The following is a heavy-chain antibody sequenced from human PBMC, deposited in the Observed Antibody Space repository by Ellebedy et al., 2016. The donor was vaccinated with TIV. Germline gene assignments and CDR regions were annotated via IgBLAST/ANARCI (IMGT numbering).Heavy chain of an antibody. D-gene: IGHD3-16*01. Sequence: GGSLRLSXAASGFTFGHYWMTWVRQAPGKGLEWVANIKRDGSEKYYVDSVKGRFTISRDNAKNSLYLQMNSLRAEDTAVYYCARVPLGEVFFDYWGQGTLVTVSS. V-gene: IGHV3-7*04. J-gene: IGHJ4*02. CDR1: GFTFGHYW. CDR3: ARVPLGEVFFDY. CDR2: IKRDGSEK.